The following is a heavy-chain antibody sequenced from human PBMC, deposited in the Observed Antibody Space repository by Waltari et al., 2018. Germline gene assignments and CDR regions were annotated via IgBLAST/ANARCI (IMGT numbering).Heavy chain of an antibody. CDR1: GFTFSKSW. V-gene: IGHV3-74*01. D-gene: IGHD6-13*01. CDR2: SNGAGSST. J-gene: IGHJ6*02. Sequence: LVQSGGGLVQPGDSLRLSCAASGFTFSKSWMHWVRQAPGGGLVWVSRSNGAGSSTSQAESGKGRCTTSRDNAKNTLYLQMKSLRVKDTGVYYCARVAPKTYRSPVPGRDYYYGMDVWGQGTAVIVSS. CDR3: ARVAPKTYRSPVPGRDYYYGMDV.